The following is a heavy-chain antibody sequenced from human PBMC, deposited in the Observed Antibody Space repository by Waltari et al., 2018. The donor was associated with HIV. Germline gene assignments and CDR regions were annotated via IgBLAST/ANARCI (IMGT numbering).Heavy chain of an antibody. CDR2: IYPSGST. J-gene: IGHJ3*02. Sequence: QVQLQESGPGLVTPSQTLSLTCTVSGGSISSGSSYWSWIRQPAGKGLEWIGRIYPSGSTNYNPSLKSRVTISVDTSKNQFSLKLSSVTAADTAVYYCARRGIQLWFYAFDIWGQGTMVTVSS. CDR3: ARRGIQLWFYAFDI. D-gene: IGHD5-18*01. V-gene: IGHV4-61*02. CDR1: GGSISSGSSY.